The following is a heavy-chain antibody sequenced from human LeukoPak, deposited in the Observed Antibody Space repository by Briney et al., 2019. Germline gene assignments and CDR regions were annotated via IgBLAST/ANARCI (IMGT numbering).Heavy chain of an antibody. CDR1: GGSISPSS. Sequence: SETLSLTCTVSGGSISPSSWDFIRQPPGKGLEWIGNISYDGSTNYNPSLKSRVTISLDTSKNQFSLRLRSVTAADTAVYYCARVPYYYDSSGYPEGHWYFDLWGRGTLVTVSS. CDR2: ISYDGST. V-gene: IGHV4-59*01. D-gene: IGHD3-22*01. CDR3: ARVPYYYDSSGYPEGHWYFDL. J-gene: IGHJ2*01.